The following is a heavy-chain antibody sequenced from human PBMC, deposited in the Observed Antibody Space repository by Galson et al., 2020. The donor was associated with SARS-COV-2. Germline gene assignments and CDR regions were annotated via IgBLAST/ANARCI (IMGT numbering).Heavy chain of an antibody. CDR2: INPNSGGT. CDR3: ARDYQLLYVYYYGMDV. Sequence: ASVKVSCKASGYTFTGYYMHWVRQAPGQGLEWMGWINPNSGGTNYAQKFQGRVTMTRDTSISTAYMELSRLRSDDTAVYYCARDYQLLYVYYYGMDVWGQGTTVTVSS. J-gene: IGHJ6*02. D-gene: IGHD2-2*02. CDR1: GYTFTGYY. V-gene: IGHV1-2*02.